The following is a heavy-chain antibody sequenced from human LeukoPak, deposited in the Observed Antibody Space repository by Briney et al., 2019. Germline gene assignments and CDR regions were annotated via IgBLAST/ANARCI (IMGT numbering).Heavy chain of an antibody. Sequence: GESLKISCKGSGYSNTSYWIGWVRQMPGKGLEWMGITYPGDSDTRHSPSFQGQVSISADKSISTAYLQGSSLKATDTAMYYCARPFDTAMDDAFDIWGQGTMVTVSS. J-gene: IGHJ3*02. CDR2: TYPGDSDT. CDR3: ARPFDTAMDDAFDI. D-gene: IGHD5-18*01. CDR1: GYSNTSYW. V-gene: IGHV5-51*01.